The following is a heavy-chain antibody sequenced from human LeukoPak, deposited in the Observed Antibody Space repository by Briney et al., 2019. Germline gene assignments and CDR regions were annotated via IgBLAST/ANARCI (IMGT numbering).Heavy chain of an antibody. CDR1: GYTFTSYD. Sequence: GASVKVSCKASGYTFTSYDINLVRQATGQGLEWMGWMNPNSGNTGYAQKFQGRVTMTRNTSISTAYMELSSLRSEDTAVYYCARARPTVTTFSSWGQGTLVTVSS. J-gene: IGHJ5*02. V-gene: IGHV1-8*01. CDR3: ARARPTVTTFSS. CDR2: MNPNSGNT. D-gene: IGHD4-17*01.